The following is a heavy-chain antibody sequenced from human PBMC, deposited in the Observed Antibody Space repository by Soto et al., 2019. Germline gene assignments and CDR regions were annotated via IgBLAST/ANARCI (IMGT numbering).Heavy chain of an antibody. CDR3: ARDVGATGD. CDR2: IDAGSGNT. Sequence: QVQLVQSGAEVKKPGASVKVSCKASGCTFTSEAMRWVRQAPGQRLEWMGWIDAGSGNTKYSQKFQARATITRDTSASTAYLELISLRSEDTPVYYCARDVGATGDWGQGTLVTVSS. D-gene: IGHD1-26*01. CDR1: GCTFTSEA. J-gene: IGHJ4*02. V-gene: IGHV1-3*01.